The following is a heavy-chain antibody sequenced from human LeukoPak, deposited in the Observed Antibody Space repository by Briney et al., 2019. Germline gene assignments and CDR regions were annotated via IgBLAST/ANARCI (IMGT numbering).Heavy chain of an antibody. J-gene: IGHJ5*02. Sequence: SETLSLTCTVSGGSISSYYWSWIRQPPGKGLEWIGYIYYSGSTNYNPSLKSRVTISVDTSKNQFSLKLSSVTAADTAVYYCAKLRGVVPAASKMFDPWGQGTLVTVSS. CDR1: GGSISSYY. CDR3: AKLRGVVPAASKMFDP. CDR2: IYYSGST. D-gene: IGHD2-2*01. V-gene: IGHV4-59*01.